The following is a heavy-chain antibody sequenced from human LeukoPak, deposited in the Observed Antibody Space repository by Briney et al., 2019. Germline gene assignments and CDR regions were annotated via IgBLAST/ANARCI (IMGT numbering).Heavy chain of an antibody. Sequence: GGSLRLSCAASGFTFSSYGMHWVRQAPGKGLEWVAVIWYDGSNKYYADSVKGRFTISRDNSKNTLYLQMNSLRAEGTAVYYCAKISAVNYDILTGYPRQENTFDYWGQGTLVTVSS. CDR3: AKISAVNYDILTGYPRQENTFDY. CDR1: GFTFSSYG. V-gene: IGHV3-33*06. D-gene: IGHD3-9*01. J-gene: IGHJ4*02. CDR2: IWYDGSNK.